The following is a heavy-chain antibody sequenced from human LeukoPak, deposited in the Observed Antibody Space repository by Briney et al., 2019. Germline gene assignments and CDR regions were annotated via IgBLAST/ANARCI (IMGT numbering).Heavy chain of an antibody. V-gene: IGHV1-8*03. J-gene: IGHJ6*03. CDR1: GYTFTSYD. Sequence: ASVKVSCKASGYTFTSYDINWVRQATGQGLEWMGWMNPNSGNTGYAQKFQGRVTITRNTSISTAYMELSSLRSEDTAVYYCARWSYYYYYMDVWGKGTTVTVSS. CDR3: ARWSYYYYYMDV. CDR2: MNPNSGNT.